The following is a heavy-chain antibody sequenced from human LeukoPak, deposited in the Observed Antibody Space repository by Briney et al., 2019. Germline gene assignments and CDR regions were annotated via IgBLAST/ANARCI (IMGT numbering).Heavy chain of an antibody. CDR2: IYYSGST. CDR3: ARSGSSGYYYRYYFDY. Sequence: SETLSLTCTVSGDSISSYYWSWIRQPPGKGLEWIGYIYYSGSTNYNPSLKSRVTISVDTSKNQFSLKLSSVTAADTAVYYCARSGSSGYYYRYYFDYWGQGTLVTVSS. V-gene: IGHV4-59*08. J-gene: IGHJ4*02. CDR1: GDSISSYY. D-gene: IGHD3-22*01.